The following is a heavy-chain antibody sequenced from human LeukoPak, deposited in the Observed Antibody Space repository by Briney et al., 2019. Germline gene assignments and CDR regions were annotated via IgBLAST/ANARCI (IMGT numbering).Heavy chain of an antibody. CDR2: IYPGDSDT. D-gene: IGHD2-2*01. J-gene: IGHJ4*02. Sequence: GESLKISCRGSGYSFTNYWIGWVRQMPGKGLEWMGIIYPGDSDTRYSPSFQGQVTMSADKSINTAYLQWSSLKASDTAIYYCARRQGCSSTSCPPDYWGQGTLVTVSS. V-gene: IGHV5-51*01. CDR3: ARRQGCSSTSCPPDY. CDR1: GYSFTNYW.